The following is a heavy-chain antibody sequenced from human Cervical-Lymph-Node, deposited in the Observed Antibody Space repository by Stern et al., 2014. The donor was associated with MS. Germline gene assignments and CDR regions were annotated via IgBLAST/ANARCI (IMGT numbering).Heavy chain of an antibody. CDR2: ISYDGNNR. V-gene: IGHV3-30*15. CDR1: GFTFRNYA. J-gene: IGHJ6*02. D-gene: IGHD3-3*01. CDR3: ARGGRDYDFYGLDV. Sequence: QVQLVESGGGVVQPGGSLRLSCAASGFTFRNYAMHWVRQAPGKGLEWVATISYDGNNRYYADSVKGRISISRDNSKNTLYLEMSSLRVEDTAVYFCARGGRDYDFYGLDVWGQGTTVTVSS.